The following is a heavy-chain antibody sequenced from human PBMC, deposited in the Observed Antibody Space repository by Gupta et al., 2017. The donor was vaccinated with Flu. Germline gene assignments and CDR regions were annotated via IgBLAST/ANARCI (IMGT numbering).Heavy chain of an antibody. CDR2: ISSSGTTI. CDR1: GFKFSECE. V-gene: IGHV3-48*03. Sequence: EVQLVESGGDLLQSGGSLRLSCGGSGFKFSECEFNVVRQAPGRGLEWVAYISSSGTTIYYADSVKGRFTISSDNAKNTLFLQMNSLRAEDTAVYYCARVPDGFYYGMDVWGQGTTVTVFS. CDR3: ARVPDGFYYGMDV. D-gene: IGHD5-12*01. J-gene: IGHJ6*02.